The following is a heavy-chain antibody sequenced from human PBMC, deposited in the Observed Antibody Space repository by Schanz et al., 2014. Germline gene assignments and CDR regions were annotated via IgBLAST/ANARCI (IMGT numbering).Heavy chain of an antibody. Sequence: VELVESGGGVVQPGRSLRLSCAASRFTFSNYAMSWVRQAPGKGLEWVSAISGSGGSTYYADSVKGRFTISRDNSKNTLYLQMNSLRAEDTAVYFCARDGGRDGYNLAFDVWGQGTLVTVSS. CDR3: ARDGGRDGYNLAFDV. J-gene: IGHJ3*01. D-gene: IGHD5-12*01. CDR2: ISGSGGST. V-gene: IGHV3-23*04. CDR1: RFTFSNYA.